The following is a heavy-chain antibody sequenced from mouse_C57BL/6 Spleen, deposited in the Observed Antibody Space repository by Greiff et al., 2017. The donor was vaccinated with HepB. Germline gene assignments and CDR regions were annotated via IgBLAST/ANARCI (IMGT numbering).Heavy chain of an antibody. CDR3: ARGGSFKGDWYFDV. V-gene: IGHV3-6*01. Sequence: EVKLMESGPGLVKPSQSLSLTCSVTGYSITSGYYWNWIRQFPGIKLEWMGYISYDGSNNYNPSLKNRISITRDTSKNQFFLKLNSVTTEDTATYYCARGGSFKGDWYFDVWGTGTTVTVSS. CDR1: GYSITSGYY. J-gene: IGHJ1*03. CDR2: ISYDGSN.